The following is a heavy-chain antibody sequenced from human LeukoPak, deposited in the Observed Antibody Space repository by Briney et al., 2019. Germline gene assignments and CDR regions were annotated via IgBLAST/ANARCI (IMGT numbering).Heavy chain of an antibody. CDR2: IYYSGST. CDR1: GGSISSYY. J-gene: IGHJ5*02. D-gene: IGHD3-22*01. CDR3: ARESSSGYYDWFDP. Sequence: SETLSLTCTVSGGSISSYYWSWIRQPPGKGLEWIGYIYYSGSTNYNPSLKSRVTISVDTSKNQFSLKLSSVTAADTAVYYCARESSSGYYDWFDPWGQGTLVTVSS. V-gene: IGHV4-59*01.